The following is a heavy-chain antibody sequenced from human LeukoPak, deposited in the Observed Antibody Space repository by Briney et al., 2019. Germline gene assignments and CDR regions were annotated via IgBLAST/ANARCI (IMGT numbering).Heavy chain of an antibody. CDR1: GGSISSGDYY. D-gene: IGHD2-2*02. CDR3: ARLKLRYSYYYGMDV. Sequence: PSETLSLTCTVSGGSISSGDYYWSWIRQPPGKGLEWIGYIYYSGGTYYNPSLKSRVTISVDTSKNQFSLKLSSVTAADTAVYYCARLKLRYSYYYGMDVWGQGTTVTVSS. V-gene: IGHV4-30-4*01. J-gene: IGHJ6*02. CDR2: IYYSGGT.